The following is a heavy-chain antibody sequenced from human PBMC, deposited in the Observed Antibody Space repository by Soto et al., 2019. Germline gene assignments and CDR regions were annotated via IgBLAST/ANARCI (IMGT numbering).Heavy chain of an antibody. D-gene: IGHD3-9*01. CDR2: INSDGSST. J-gene: IGHJ6*02. CDR1: W. V-gene: IGHV3-74*01. Sequence: WMHWVRQAPGKGLVWVSRINSDGSSTSYADSVKGRFTISRDNAKNTLYLQMDSLRAEDTAVYYCARDGPDDILTGYYHYYYYYGMDVWGQGTTVTVSS. CDR3: ARDGPDDILTGYYHYYYYYGMDV.